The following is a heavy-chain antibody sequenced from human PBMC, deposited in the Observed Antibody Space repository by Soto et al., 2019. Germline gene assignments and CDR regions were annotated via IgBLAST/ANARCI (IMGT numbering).Heavy chain of an antibody. CDR1: GYTFTKYA. D-gene: IGHD6-13*01. CDR3: ARPMAYCSSGSSPGDYYYYGVDV. J-gene: IGHJ6*02. Sequence: EASVKVSCKASGYTFTKYAMHWVRQAPGQRLEWMGWIHAGDGNTKHSQKFQDRVTFSRDTSASTAYMELSSLRSEDTAVYFCARPMAYCSSGSSPGDYYYYGVDVWGQGPTVTV. V-gene: IGHV1-3*01. CDR2: IHAGDGNT.